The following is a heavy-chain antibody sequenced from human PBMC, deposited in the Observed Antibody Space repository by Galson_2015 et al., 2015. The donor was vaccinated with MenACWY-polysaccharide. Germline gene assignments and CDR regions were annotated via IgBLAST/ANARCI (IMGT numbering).Heavy chain of an antibody. Sequence: SVKVSCKASGYTFTSYDINWVRQATGQGLEWMGWMNPNSGNTGYAQKFQGRVTMTRNTSISTAYMELSSLRSEDTAVYYRARGLEGCNSTSRYWPPEVWGKGTTVTVSS. J-gene: IGHJ6*04. D-gene: IGHD2-2*01. CDR1: GYTFTSYD. CDR3: ARGLEGCNSTSRYWPPEV. CDR2: MNPNSGNT. V-gene: IGHV1-8*01.